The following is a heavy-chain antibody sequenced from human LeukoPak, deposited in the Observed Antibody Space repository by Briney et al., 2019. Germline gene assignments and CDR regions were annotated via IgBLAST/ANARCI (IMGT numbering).Heavy chain of an antibody. Sequence: PGGSLRLFCVASGFPFSSYWMTWVRQAPGKGLEWVSVIYSGGSTYYADSVKGRFTISRDNSKNTLYLQMNSLRAEDTAVYYCARGPPNTYYYDSSGYYFDYWGQGTLVTVSS. J-gene: IGHJ4*02. CDR1: GFPFSSYW. D-gene: IGHD3-22*01. CDR2: IYSGGST. V-gene: IGHV3-53*01. CDR3: ARGPPNTYYYDSSGYYFDY.